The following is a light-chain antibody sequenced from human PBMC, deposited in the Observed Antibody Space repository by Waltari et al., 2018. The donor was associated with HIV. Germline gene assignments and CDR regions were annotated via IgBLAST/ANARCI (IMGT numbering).Light chain of an antibody. J-gene: IGLJ3*02. V-gene: IGLV2-14*01. CDR2: EVS. CDR3: SSYTTSSTWV. Sequence: HSALPQPASVSGSPGQSITISCTGTSSDIGGYQYVSWYQQQPGKAPKLMISEVSNRPSGVSNRCSGSKSGNTASLTISGLQAEDEADYYCSSYTTSSTWVFGGGTKLTVL. CDR1: SSDIGGYQY.